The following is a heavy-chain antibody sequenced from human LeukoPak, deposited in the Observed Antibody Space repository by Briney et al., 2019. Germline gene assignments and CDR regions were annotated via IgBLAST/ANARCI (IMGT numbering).Heavy chain of an antibody. CDR3: ATTLWFGTHRGYGMDV. V-gene: IGHV1-24*01. Sequence: ASVKVSCKVSGYTLTELSMHWVRQAPGKGLEWMGGFDPEDGETIYAQKFQGRVTMTEDTSTDTAYMELSSLRSEDTAVYYCATTLWFGTHRGYGMDVWGQGTTVTVSS. CDR2: FDPEDGET. CDR1: GYTLTELS. D-gene: IGHD3-10*01. J-gene: IGHJ6*02.